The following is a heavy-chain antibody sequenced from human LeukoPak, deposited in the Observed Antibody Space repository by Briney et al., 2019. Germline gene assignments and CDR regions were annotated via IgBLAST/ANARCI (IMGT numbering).Heavy chain of an antibody. J-gene: IGHJ4*02. CDR3: AREIYSSGWYPTVSYFDY. CDR2: ISAYNGNT. CDR1: GYTFTSYG. Sequence: ASVKVSCKASGYTFTSYGISWVRQAPGQGLEWMGWISAYNGNTNYAQKLPGRVTMTTDTSTSTAYMELRSLRSDDTAVYYCAREIYSSGWYPTVSYFDYWGQGTLVTVSS. V-gene: IGHV1-18*01. D-gene: IGHD6-19*01.